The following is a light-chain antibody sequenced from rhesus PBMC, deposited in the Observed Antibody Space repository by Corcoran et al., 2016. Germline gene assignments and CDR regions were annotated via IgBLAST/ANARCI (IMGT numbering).Light chain of an antibody. CDR1: QSVSSS. CDR2: GAS. CDR3: LQHSNWPLT. Sequence: EIVMTQSPATLSLSPGERATLSCRASQSVSSSLAWYQQKPGQAPRLLIYGASSRAPGIPDRFSGRGSGTDFTITISSLEPEDVAVYYCLQHSNWPLTFGGGTKVELK. J-gene: IGKJ4*01. V-gene: IGKV3-24*03.